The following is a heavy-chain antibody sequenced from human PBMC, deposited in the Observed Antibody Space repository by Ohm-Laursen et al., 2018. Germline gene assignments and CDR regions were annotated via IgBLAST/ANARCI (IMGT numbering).Heavy chain of an antibody. CDR2: IYYSGST. J-gene: IGHJ4*02. CDR3: ARDFRYGSGSYSDY. CDR1: GGSVSSGSYY. Sequence: SDTLSLTWTVSGGSVSSGSYYWSWIRQPPGKGLEWIGYIYYSGSTSYNPSLKSRVTISVDTSKNQFSLKLSSVTTADTAVYYCARDFRYGSGSYSDYWGQGNLVTVSS. V-gene: IGHV4-61*01. D-gene: IGHD3-10*01.